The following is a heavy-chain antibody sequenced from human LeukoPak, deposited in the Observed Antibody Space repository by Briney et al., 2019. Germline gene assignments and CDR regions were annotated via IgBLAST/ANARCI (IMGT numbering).Heavy chain of an antibody. CDR2: ISSSSTYI. V-gene: IGHV3-21*01. Sequence: PGGSLRLSCAASGFTFSGSAMHWVRQASGKGLEWVSSISSSSTYIDYADSVKGRFTISRDNAKNSLYLQMSSLRAEDTAVYYCARDTGPFDYWGQGTLVTVSS. CDR1: GFTFSGSA. CDR3: ARDTGPFDY. J-gene: IGHJ4*02.